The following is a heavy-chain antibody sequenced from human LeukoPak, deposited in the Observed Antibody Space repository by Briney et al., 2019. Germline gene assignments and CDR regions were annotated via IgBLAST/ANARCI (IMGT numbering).Heavy chain of an antibody. Sequence: ASVKVSCKASGYTFTGYYMRWVRQAPGQGLEWMGWINPNSGGTNYAQTFQGRVTMTSDTSISTAYMELSRLRSDDTAVYYCARIVAPAADWFDPWGQGTLVTVSS. V-gene: IGHV1-2*02. CDR2: INPNSGGT. J-gene: IGHJ5*02. D-gene: IGHD2-2*01. CDR3: ARIVAPAADWFDP. CDR1: GYTFTGYY.